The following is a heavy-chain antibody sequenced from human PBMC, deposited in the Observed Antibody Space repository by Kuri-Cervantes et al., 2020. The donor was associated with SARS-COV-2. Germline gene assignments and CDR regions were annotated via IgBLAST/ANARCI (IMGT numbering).Heavy chain of an antibody. D-gene: IGHD2-2*01. CDR2: IKQDGSEK. J-gene: IGHJ6*02. CDR1: GFTFSSYW. Sequence: GESLKISCAASGFTFSSYWMNWVRQAPGKGLEWVANIKQDGSEKYYVHSVKGRFTISRDNAENSLYLQMNSLRAEDTAVYYCARDGLYCSSTSCTTRYYGMDVWGQGTTVTVSS. V-gene: IGHV3-7*05. CDR3: ARDGLYCSSTSCTTRYYGMDV.